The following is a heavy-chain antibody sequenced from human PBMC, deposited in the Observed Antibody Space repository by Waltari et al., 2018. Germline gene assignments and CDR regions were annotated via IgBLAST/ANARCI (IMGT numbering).Heavy chain of an antibody. CDR3: TADVPDFVPQVDY. CDR1: GLLGTAW. CDR2: VKSNIDGGTT. D-gene: IGHD2-21*01. V-gene: IGHV3-15*01. Sequence: EVQLVESGGGLVKTGDSLRLSCEASGLLGTAWVSWARTAPGKGLGWFGRVKSNIDGGTTDYAAPVKGRFTISRDDSKNTMYLQMNSLKIEDTAVYYCTADVPDFVPQVDYWGQGTVVIVSS. J-gene: IGHJ4*02.